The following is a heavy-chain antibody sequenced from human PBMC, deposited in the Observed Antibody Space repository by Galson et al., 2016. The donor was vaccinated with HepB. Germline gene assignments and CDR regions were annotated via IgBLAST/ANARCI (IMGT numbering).Heavy chain of an antibody. CDR1: GFTFSSYT. CDR3: ATQYCRGGSCYSAAPGYWYFDL. V-gene: IGHV3-48*02. J-gene: IGHJ2*01. CDR2: IGSSSSSI. Sequence: SLRLSCAASGFTFSSYTMNWVRQAPGKGLEWVSYIGSSSSSIYYADSVKGRFTISRDNAKNSLYLQMNSLRDEDTAVYYCATQYCRGGSCYSAAPGYWYFDLWGRGTLVTVCS. D-gene: IGHD2-15*01.